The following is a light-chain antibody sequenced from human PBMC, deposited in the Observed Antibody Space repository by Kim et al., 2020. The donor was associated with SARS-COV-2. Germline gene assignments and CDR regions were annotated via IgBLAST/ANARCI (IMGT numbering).Light chain of an antibody. J-gene: IGKJ5*01. Sequence: APGERAAHTCRASQSVSSYLAWYQQKPGQAPRLLIYDAANRATGIPARCSGSGSGTDFTLTISSLEPEDFAVYYCQQRSNWPPITFGQGTRLEIK. CDR2: DAA. V-gene: IGKV3-11*01. CDR3: QQRSNWPPIT. CDR1: QSVSSY.